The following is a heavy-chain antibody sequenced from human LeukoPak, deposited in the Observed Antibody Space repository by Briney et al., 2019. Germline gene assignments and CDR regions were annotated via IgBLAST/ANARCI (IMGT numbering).Heavy chain of an antibody. V-gene: IGHV1-2*02. CDR3: ARDPEVAGLFFDY. D-gene: IGHD6-19*01. J-gene: IGHJ4*02. Sequence: ASVKVSCKASGYTFTGYYMHWVRQAPGQGLEWMGWINPNSGGTNYAQKFQGRVTMTRDTSISTAYMELSRLRSDDTAVYYCARDPEVAGLFFDYWGQGTPVTVSS. CDR2: INPNSGGT. CDR1: GYTFTGYY.